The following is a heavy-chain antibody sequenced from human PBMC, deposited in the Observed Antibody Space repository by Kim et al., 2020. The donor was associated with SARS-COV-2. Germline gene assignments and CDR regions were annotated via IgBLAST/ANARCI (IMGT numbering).Heavy chain of an antibody. D-gene: IGHD3-22*01. CDR1: GFTVSSNY. V-gene: IGHV3-66*02. J-gene: IGHJ2*01. Sequence: GGSLRLSCAASGFTVSSNYMSWVRQAPGKGLEWVAVIYSGGSTYYADSVKGRFTISRDNSKNTLYLQMNSLRAEDTAVYYCARGSGYYYLVGWCFDLWGRGTLVTVSS. CDR3: ARGSGYYYLVGWCFDL. CDR2: IYSGGST.